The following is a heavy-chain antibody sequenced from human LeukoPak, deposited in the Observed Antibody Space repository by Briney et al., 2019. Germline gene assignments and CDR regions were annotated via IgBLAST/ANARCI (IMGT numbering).Heavy chain of an antibody. J-gene: IGHJ4*02. Sequence: GGSLRLSCAASGFTFSSYGMHWVRQAPGKGLEWVAFIRYDGSNKYYADSVKGRFTISRDNAKNSLYLQMNSLRAEDTAVYYCARDRGGYYYDSSGYSISDFDYWGQGTLVTVSS. CDR3: ARDRGGYYYDSSGYSISDFDY. CDR2: IRYDGSNK. V-gene: IGHV3-30*02. CDR1: GFTFSSYG. D-gene: IGHD3-22*01.